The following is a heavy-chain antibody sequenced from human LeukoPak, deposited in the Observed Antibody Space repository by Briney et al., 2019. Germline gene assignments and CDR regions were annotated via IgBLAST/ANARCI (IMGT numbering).Heavy chain of an antibody. Sequence: GGSLRLSCAASGLTFSRFAMSWVRQAPGKGLEWVSTISGSGDTTYYADSVKGRFTISRDNLKNTLYVQMNSLRVEDTALYYCAKGHSAHGTGFDYWGQGTLVIVSS. V-gene: IGHV3-23*01. CDR1: GLTFSRFA. CDR3: AKGHSAHGTGFDY. J-gene: IGHJ4*02. D-gene: IGHD1-1*01. CDR2: ISGSGDTT.